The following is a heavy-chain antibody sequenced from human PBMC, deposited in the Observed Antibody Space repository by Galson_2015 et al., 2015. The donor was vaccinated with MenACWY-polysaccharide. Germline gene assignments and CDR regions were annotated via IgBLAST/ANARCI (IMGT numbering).Heavy chain of an antibody. Sequence: PALVKPTQTLTLTCTFSGFSLSTTEVGVGWIRQSPGKALEWLAVIYRDDEKRYSPSLKTRLTITKDTSRSQVVLTMTNMDPVDTGTYYCAHGRYSTNGVYYRGIADYWGQGTLVTVSS. D-gene: IGHD2-8*01. CDR2: IYRDDEK. CDR3: AHGRYSTNGVYYRGIADY. V-gene: IGHV2-5*02. CDR1: GFSLSTTEVG. J-gene: IGHJ4*02.